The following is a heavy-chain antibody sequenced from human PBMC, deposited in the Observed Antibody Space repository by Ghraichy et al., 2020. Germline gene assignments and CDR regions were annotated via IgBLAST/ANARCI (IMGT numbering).Heavy chain of an antibody. Sequence: ASVKVSCKASGYTFTNYYMHWLRQAPGQGLEWMGWINPNSGGTNYSQKFQGRVTMTRDTSISTVYMELSRLTSDDTAVYFCARGPSTRIVGITVQYFDYWGHETLVTVSS. D-gene: IGHD1-26*01. V-gene: IGHV1-2*02. CDR3: ARGPSTRIVGITVQYFDY. CDR2: INPNSGGT. CDR1: GYTFTNYY. J-gene: IGHJ4*01.